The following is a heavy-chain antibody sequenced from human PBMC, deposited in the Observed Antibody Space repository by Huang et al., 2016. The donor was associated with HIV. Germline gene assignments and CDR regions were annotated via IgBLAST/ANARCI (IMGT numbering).Heavy chain of an antibody. Sequence: QVHLVQSGAEVKKPGASVKVSCKASGYTFTNYDINWVRQAPGRGVEWMGWRNPKTGNAGFAQSFQGRVTMTRKTSITTAYMELTSLTSEDTAVYYCARSAYGDLDYWGLGTLVIVSS. D-gene: IGHD4-17*01. CDR3: ARSAYGDLDY. CDR1: GYTFTNYD. CDR2: RNPKTGNA. J-gene: IGHJ4*02. V-gene: IGHV1-8*02.